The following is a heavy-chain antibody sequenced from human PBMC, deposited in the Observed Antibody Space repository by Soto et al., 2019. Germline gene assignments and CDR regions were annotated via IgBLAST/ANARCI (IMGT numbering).Heavy chain of an antibody. V-gene: IGHV3-30*18. D-gene: IGHD6-19*01. CDR1: GFTFSSYG. CDR3: AKDRGSGWSTYYGMDV. Sequence: QVPLVESGGGVVQPGRSLRLSCAASGFTFSSYGMHWVRQAPGKGLEWVAVISYDGSNKYYADSVKGRLTISRDNSKNTLYLQVNSLRGEDTAVYYCAKDRGSGWSTYYGMDVWGQGTTVIVSS. CDR2: ISYDGSNK. J-gene: IGHJ6*02.